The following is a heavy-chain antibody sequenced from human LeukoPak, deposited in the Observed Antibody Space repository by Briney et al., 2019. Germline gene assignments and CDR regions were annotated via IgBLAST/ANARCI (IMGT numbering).Heavy chain of an antibody. D-gene: IGHD2-15*01. CDR3: ARGPGLGYCSGGSCYWFDP. CDR2: INPSGGST. CDR1: GYTFTSYY. V-gene: IGHV1-46*01. J-gene: IGHJ5*02. Sequence: ASVKVSYKASGYTFTSYYMHWVRQAPGQGLEWMGIINPSGGSTSYAQKFQGRVTMTRDTSTSTVYMEMSSLRSEDTAVYYCARGPGLGYCSGGSCYWFDPWGQGTLVTVSS.